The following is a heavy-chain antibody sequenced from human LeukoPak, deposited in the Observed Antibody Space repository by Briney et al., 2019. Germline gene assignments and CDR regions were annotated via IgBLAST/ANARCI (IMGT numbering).Heavy chain of an antibody. V-gene: IGHV3-23*01. Sequence: PGGSLRLSCAASGFTFSVAAMTWVRQAPGKGLEWASAISGSGGSTYYADSVKGRFTISRDNSKNTLYLQMNSLRAEDTAVYFCARDDYGGNSVLWVYYGMDVWGQGTTVTVSS. CDR1: GFTFSVAA. CDR3: ARDDYGGNSVLWVYYGMDV. D-gene: IGHD4-23*01. CDR2: ISGSGGST. J-gene: IGHJ6*02.